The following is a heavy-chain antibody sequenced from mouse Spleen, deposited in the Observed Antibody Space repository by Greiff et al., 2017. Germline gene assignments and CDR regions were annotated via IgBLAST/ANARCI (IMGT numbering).Heavy chain of an antibody. V-gene: IGHV5-9-3*01. J-gene: IGHJ4*01. CDR1: GFTFSSYA. CDR3: ASSSLYYYAMDY. D-gene: IGHD1-1*01. Sequence: DVQLVESGGGLVKPGGSLKLSCAASGFTFSSYAMSWVRQTPEKRLEWVATISSGGSYTSYPDSVKGRFTISRDNAKNTLYLQMSSLRSEDTAMYYCASSSLYYYAMDYWGQGTSVTVSS. CDR2: ISSGGSYT.